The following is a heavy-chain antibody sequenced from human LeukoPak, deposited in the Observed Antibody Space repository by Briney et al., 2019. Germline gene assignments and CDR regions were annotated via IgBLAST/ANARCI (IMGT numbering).Heavy chain of an antibody. CDR3: ARDSDDSSGYSWFDP. CDR1: GGSISSYY. J-gene: IGHJ5*02. CDR2: IYYSGST. V-gene: IGHV4-59*01. Sequence: PSETLSLTCTVSGGSISSYYWSWIRQPPGKGLEWIGYIYYSGSTNYNPSLKSRVTISVDTSKNQFSLKLSSVTAADTAVYYCARDSDDSSGYSWFDPWGQGTLVTVSS. D-gene: IGHD3-22*01.